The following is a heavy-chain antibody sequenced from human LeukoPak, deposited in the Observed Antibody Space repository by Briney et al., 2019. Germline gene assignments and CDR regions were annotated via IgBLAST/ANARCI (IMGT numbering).Heavy chain of an antibody. CDR2: IYYSGST. J-gene: IGHJ6*02. CDR1: GGSISSGGYY. Sequence: SQTLSLTCTVSGGSISSGGYYWSWIRQHPGKGLEWIGYIYYSGSTYYNPSLKSRVTISVDTSKNQFSLKLSSVTAADTAVYYCARDPGGYDCYYYGMDVWGQGTTVTVSS. CDR3: ARDPGGYDCYYYGMDV. D-gene: IGHD5-12*01. V-gene: IGHV4-31*03.